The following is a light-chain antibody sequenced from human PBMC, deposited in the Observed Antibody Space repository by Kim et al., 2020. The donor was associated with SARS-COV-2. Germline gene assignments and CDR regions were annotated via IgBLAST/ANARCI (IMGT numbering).Light chain of an antibody. CDR2: ATS. CDR1: QGITNY. CDR3: QNYNGAPWT. J-gene: IGKJ1*01. V-gene: IGKV1-27*01. Sequence: DIQMTQSPSSLSASVGDRVTITCRADQGITNYLAWYQQRPGKVPKLLIYATSALHSGVPSRFSGSGSGTHFTLTISSLQPEDFATYYCQNYNGAPWTFDQGTKVDIK.